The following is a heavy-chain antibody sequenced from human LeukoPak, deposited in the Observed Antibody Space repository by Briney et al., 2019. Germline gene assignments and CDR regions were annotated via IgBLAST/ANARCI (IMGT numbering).Heavy chain of an antibody. V-gene: IGHV3-11*01. CDR1: GFTFSDYY. D-gene: IGHD1-26*01. CDR2: ISSSGSSI. J-gene: IGHJ3*02. Sequence: GGSLRLSCVASGFTFSDYYMSWIRQAPGKGLEWVSYISSSGSSIYYADSVKGRFTISRDNAKNSLFLQMNSLRAEDTAVYYCATSPVGFDAFDIWGQGTMVTVS. CDR3: ATSPVGFDAFDI.